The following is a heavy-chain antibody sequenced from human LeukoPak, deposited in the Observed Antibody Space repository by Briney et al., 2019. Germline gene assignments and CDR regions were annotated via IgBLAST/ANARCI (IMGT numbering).Heavy chain of an antibody. CDR2: IWYDGSNK. V-gene: IGHV3-33*06. CDR3: AKDQREATGTYDAFDI. CDR1: GFTFSSYG. D-gene: IGHD5-24*01. J-gene: IGHJ3*02. Sequence: GRSLRLSCAASGFTFSSYGMHWVRQAPGKGLEWVAVIWYDGSNKYYADSVKGRFTIPRDNSKNTLYLQMNSLRAEDTAVYYCAKDQREATGTYDAFDIWGQGTMVTVSS.